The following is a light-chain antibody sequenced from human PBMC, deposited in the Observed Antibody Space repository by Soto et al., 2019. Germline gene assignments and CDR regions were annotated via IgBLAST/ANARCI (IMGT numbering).Light chain of an antibody. V-gene: IGKV1-17*01. J-gene: IGKJ4*01. CDR3: PLYTTSLVT. Sequence: DIQMTQSPSSLFASVGDRVSITCRASQGIGNDLGWFQQKPGKAPKRLIYGAASLQSGVPSRFSGSGSGTEFTGTITCIQTEYFAAYSCPLYTTSLVTFAGGTKVDIK. CDR1: QGIGND. CDR2: GAA.